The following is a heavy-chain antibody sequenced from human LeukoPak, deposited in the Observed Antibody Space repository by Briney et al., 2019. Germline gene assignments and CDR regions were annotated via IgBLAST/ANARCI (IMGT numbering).Heavy chain of an antibody. CDR1: GYRFSLYP. J-gene: IGHJ4*02. CDR2: ISYDGSND. V-gene: IGHV3-30*04. CDR3: ARRMGPSIAATDLDY. D-gene: IGHD6-25*01. Sequence: GGSLRLSCAASGYRFSLYPMHWARQAPGKGLEWVAFISYDGSNDYYADSMKGRFTISRDNSKETLYLQMNSLRTEDTAVYYCARRMGPSIAATDLDYWGQGTLVTVSS.